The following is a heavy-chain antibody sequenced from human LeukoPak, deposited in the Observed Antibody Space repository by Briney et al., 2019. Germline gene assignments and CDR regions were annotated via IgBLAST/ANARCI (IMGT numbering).Heavy chain of an antibody. Sequence: GGSLRLSCEASGFTFSSFWMHWVRQAPGKGLVWVARIKGDGITTNYADPAKGRFTVSRDNAQNTVYLQMNSLRAEDTAVYYCAKDLHEIAADYWGQGTLVTVAS. CDR2: IKGDGITT. J-gene: IGHJ4*02. V-gene: IGHV3-74*01. D-gene: IGHD2-21*01. CDR1: GFTFSSFW. CDR3: AKDLHEIAADY.